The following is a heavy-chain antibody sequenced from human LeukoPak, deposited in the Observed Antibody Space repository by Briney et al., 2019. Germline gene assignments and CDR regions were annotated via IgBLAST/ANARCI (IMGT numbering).Heavy chain of an antibody. Sequence: SGTLSLTCAVSGGSIGSSNWWSWVRQPPGKGLEWIGSIYYSGSTYYNPSLNSRVTIFIDMSKNQFSLKLSSVTATDTAVYYCARLVCGGGSCPAEFDYWGQGTLVTVSS. D-gene: IGHD2-15*01. CDR3: ARLVCGGGSCPAEFDY. CDR1: GGSIGSSNW. J-gene: IGHJ4*02. V-gene: IGHV4-4*02. CDR2: IYYSGST.